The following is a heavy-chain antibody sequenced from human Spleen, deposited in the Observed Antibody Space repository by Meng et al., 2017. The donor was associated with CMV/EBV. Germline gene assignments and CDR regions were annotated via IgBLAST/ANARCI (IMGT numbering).Heavy chain of an antibody. D-gene: IGHD3-16*01. CDR1: ASITTTKW. V-gene: IGHV4-4*02. Sequence: ASITTTKWWTWVRQPPGKGLEWVGEIDHSGNSNSNPSLKSRLTLSLDTSKNHLSLRMTSVTAEDTAIYYCARVREHTSLGNYWFDPWGQGTLVTVSS. CDR3: ARVREHTSLGNYWFDP. CDR2: IDHSGNS. J-gene: IGHJ5*02.